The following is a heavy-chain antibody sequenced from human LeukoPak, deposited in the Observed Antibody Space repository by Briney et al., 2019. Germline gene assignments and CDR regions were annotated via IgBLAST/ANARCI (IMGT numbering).Heavy chain of an antibody. D-gene: IGHD2-2*01. Sequence: GESLKISCKGSGYSFTSYWISWVRQMPGKGLEWMGRIDPSDSYTNYSPSFQGHVTISADKSNSTAYLQWSSLKASDTAMYYCARRNCSSTSCPFPFDPWGQGTLVTVSS. V-gene: IGHV5-10-1*01. CDR3: ARRNCSSTSCPFPFDP. CDR1: GYSFTSYW. J-gene: IGHJ5*02. CDR2: IDPSDSYT.